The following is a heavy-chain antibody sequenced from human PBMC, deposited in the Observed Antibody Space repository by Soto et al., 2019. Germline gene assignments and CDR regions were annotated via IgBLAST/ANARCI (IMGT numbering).Heavy chain of an antibody. D-gene: IGHD6-13*01. Sequence: QVQLVQSGAEVKKPGASVKVSCKTSGYIFTSYAISWVRQAPGQGLEWMGWISAYNGNTHYAQKLQGRVTMTTDTSTSTAYMELRSLRSDDTAVYYCARDLAAAGPFDYWGQGTLVTVSS. CDR1: GYIFTSYA. J-gene: IGHJ4*02. V-gene: IGHV1-18*01. CDR3: ARDLAAAGPFDY. CDR2: ISAYNGNT.